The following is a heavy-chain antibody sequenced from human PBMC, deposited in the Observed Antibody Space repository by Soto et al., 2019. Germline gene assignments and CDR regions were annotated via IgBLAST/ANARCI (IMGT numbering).Heavy chain of an antibody. J-gene: IGHJ5*02. Sequence: QVQLVQSGGEVKRPGASVKVSCKTSGYTFSNYGITWVRQAPGQPLEWLGWISLYSDGTNYAHKFQGIVSMTTDTSTTTAYMELRSLRSDDTAVYYCARVVPGAEAWFGPWGQGTLVTVSS. CDR2: ISLYSDGT. CDR1: GYTFSNYG. CDR3: ARVVPGAEAWFGP. V-gene: IGHV1-18*01.